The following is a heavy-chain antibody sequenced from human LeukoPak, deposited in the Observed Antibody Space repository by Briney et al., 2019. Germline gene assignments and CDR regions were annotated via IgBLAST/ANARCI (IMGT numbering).Heavy chain of an antibody. CDR2: IYSGGST. CDR3: VAPHYGMDV. CDR1: GFTFGSYA. Sequence: PGGSLRLSCAASGFTFGSYAVNWVRQAPGKGLEWVSVIYSGGSTYYADSVKGRFTISRDNSKNTLYLQMNSLRAEDTAVYYCVAPHYGMDVWGQGTTVTVSS. J-gene: IGHJ6*02. V-gene: IGHV3-66*01. D-gene: IGHD5-12*01.